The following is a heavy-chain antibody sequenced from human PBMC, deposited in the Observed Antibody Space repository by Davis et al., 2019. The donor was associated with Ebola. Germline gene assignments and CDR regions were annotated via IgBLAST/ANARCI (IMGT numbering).Heavy chain of an antibody. CDR2: IFPDDSDA. V-gene: IGHV5-51*01. J-gene: IGHJ6*02. CDR1: GYGFTNYW. CDR3: ARVGSTMVLRMDV. Sequence: GESLKISCTGSGYGFTNYWIGWVRQMPGKGLEWMGFIFPDDSDATYSPSFQGQVTFSVDKSIRTAYLHWNSLKASDTAMYYCARVGSTMVLRMDVWGQGTTVTVSS. D-gene: IGHD4/OR15-4a*01.